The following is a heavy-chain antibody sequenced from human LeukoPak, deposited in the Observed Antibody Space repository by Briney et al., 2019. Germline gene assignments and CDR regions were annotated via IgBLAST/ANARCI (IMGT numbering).Heavy chain of an antibody. V-gene: IGHV1-2*02. J-gene: IGHJ3*02. CDR2: INPNSGGT. D-gene: IGHD3-10*01. Sequence: ASVKVSCKASGYTFTGYYMHWVRQAPGQGLEWMGCINPNSGGTNYAQKFQGRVTMTRDTSISTAYMELSRLRSDDTAVYYCARGSYYYGSGSNNAFDIWGQGTMVTVSS. CDR3: ARGSYYYGSGSNNAFDI. CDR1: GYTFTGYY.